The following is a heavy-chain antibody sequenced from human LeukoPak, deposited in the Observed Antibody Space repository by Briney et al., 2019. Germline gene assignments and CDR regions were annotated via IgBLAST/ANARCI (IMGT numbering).Heavy chain of an antibody. D-gene: IGHD6-19*01. CDR1: GYSFTSYW. CDR3: ARLGPSVAGTVGYFDY. J-gene: IGHJ4*02. V-gene: IGHV5-51*01. Sequence: GESLKIFCKGSGYSFTSYWIGWVRQMPGKGLEWMGIIYPGDSDTRSSPSFQGQVTISADKSISAAYLQLSSLKASDTAMYYCARLGPSVAGTVGYFDYWGQGTLVTVSS. CDR2: IYPGDSDT.